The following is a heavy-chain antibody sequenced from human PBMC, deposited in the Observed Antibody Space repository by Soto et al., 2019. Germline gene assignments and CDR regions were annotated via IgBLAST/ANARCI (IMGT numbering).Heavy chain of an antibody. CDR1: GFTFSNYA. CDR3: ANQVVPAEPFDY. Sequence: PGGSLRLSCVASGFTFSNYAMNRVRQAPGKGLEWVAVISYDGSNKYYADSVKGRFTISRDNSKDTLYLQMNSLRAEDTAVYYCANQVVPAEPFDYWGQGTLVTVSS. V-gene: IGHV3-30-3*01. D-gene: IGHD2-2*01. J-gene: IGHJ4*02. CDR2: ISYDGSNK.